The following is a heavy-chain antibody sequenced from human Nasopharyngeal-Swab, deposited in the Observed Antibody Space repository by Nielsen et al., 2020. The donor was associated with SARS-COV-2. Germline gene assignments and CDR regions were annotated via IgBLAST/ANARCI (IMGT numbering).Heavy chain of an antibody. V-gene: IGHV1-2*06. CDR1: GYTFTGYY. D-gene: IGHD1-26*01. J-gene: IGHJ4*02. CDR2: INPNSGGT. CDR3: ARDREGATLDFDY. Sequence: ASVKVSCKASGYTFTGYYIHWVRQAPGQGLEWMGRINPNSGGTNYAQKFQGRVTMTRDTSISTAYTELSRLTSDDTAVYYCARDREGATLDFDYWGQGTLVTVSS.